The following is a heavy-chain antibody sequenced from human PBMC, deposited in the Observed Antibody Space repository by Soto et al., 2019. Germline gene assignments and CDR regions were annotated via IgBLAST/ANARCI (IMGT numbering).Heavy chain of an antibody. D-gene: IGHD3-10*01. V-gene: IGHV3-30*18. CDR1: GFTFSSYG. J-gene: IGHJ5*02. Sequence: GGSLRLSCAASGFTFSSYGMHWVRQAPGKGLEWVAVISYDGSNKYYADSVKGRFAISRDNSKNTLYLQMNSLRAEDTAVYYCAKSGGLKTWGQGTLVTVSS. CDR3: AKSGGLKT. CDR2: ISYDGSNK.